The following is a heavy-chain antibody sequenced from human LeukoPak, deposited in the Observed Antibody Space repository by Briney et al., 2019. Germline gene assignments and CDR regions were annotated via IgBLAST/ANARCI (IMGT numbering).Heavy chain of an antibody. V-gene: IGHV4-61*01. CDR2: IYYSGST. D-gene: IGHD3-9*01. CDR1: GGSVSSGSYY. Sequence: SETLSLACTVSGGSVSSGSYYWSWIRQPPGKGLEWIGYIYYSGSTDSNPSLKSRVTISVDTSKNQFSLKLRSVTAADTAVYYCARRPRNDILTGTPFDYWGQGILVTVSS. J-gene: IGHJ4*02. CDR3: ARRPRNDILTGTPFDY.